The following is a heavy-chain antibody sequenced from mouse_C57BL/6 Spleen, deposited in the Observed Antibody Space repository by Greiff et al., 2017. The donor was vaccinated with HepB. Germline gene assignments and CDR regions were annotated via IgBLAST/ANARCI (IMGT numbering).Heavy chain of an antibody. D-gene: IGHD1-1*01. V-gene: IGHV1-82*01. CDR1: GYAFSSSW. J-gene: IGHJ2*01. CDR2: IYPGDGDT. CDR3: ARPYYGRSLYCFDY. Sequence: QVQLQQSGPELVKPGASVKISCKASGYAFSSSWMNWVKQRPGKGLEWIGRIYPGDGDTNYNGKFKGKATLTADKSSSTAYMQLSSLTSEDSAVYFCARPYYGRSLYCFDYWGQGTTLTVSS.